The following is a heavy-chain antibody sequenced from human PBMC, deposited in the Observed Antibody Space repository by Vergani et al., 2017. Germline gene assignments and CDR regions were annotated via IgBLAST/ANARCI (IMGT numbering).Heavy chain of an antibody. Sequence: VQLVESGGGLVKPGGSLRLSCAASGFTFSSYSMNWVRQAPGKGLEWVSSISSSSSYIYYADAVKGRFTISRDNAKNSLYLQMNSLRAEDTAVYYCARALNIVATRDWGQGTLVTVSS. CDR2: ISSSSSYI. CDR3: ARALNIVATRD. V-gene: IGHV3-21*01. CDR1: GFTFSSYS. J-gene: IGHJ4*02. D-gene: IGHD5-12*01.